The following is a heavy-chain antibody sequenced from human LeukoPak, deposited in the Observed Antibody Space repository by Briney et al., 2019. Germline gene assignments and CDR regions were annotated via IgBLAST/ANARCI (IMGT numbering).Heavy chain of an antibody. J-gene: IGHJ4*02. CDR2: THHSGNT. CDR3: ARDTEGGSAWYFDY. CDR1: GDSISSNNW. V-gene: IGHV4-4*02. D-gene: IGHD2-15*01. Sequence: SETLSLTCAVSGDSISSNNWWNWVRPPPGKGLEWIGETHHSGNTNYNPSLKSRVTMSVDKSKNQLSLKLSSVTAADTAVYYCARDTEGGSAWYFDYWGQGALVTVSS.